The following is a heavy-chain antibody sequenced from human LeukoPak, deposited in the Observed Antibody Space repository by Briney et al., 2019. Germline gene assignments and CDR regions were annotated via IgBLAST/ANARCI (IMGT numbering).Heavy chain of an antibody. D-gene: IGHD1-26*01. CDR1: CYSISGSNW. Sequence: PSDTLSLTCAVSCYSISGSNWWGWVRQFPGKGLEWIGYIYSSGSTYYNPSLKSRLTMSEDTSKNQFSLKLSSVTAVDTAVYFCARSSGTYYGDRYFDYWGQGTLVTVSS. CDR2: IYSSGST. CDR3: ARSSGTYYGDRYFDY. V-gene: IGHV4-28*01. J-gene: IGHJ4*02.